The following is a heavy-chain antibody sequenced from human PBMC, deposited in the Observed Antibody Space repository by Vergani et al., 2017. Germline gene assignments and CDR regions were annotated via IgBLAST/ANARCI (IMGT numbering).Heavy chain of an antibody. Sequence: QVQLVESGGGVVQPGRSLRLSCAASGFTFSSYTMHWVRQAPGKGLEWVAVISSDGSNKYYADSVRGRFTISRDNSKNTPYLQMNSLRAEDTAVYYCAKESGSYYCFDSWGQGTLVTVSS. CDR1: GFTFSSYT. V-gene: IGHV3-30-3*01. CDR2: ISSDGSNK. CDR3: AKESGSYYCFDS. J-gene: IGHJ4*02. D-gene: IGHD1-26*01.